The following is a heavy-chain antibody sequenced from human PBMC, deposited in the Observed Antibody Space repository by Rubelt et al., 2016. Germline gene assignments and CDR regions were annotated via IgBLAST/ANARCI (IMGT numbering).Heavy chain of an antibody. V-gene: IGHV3-7*03. CDR2: IAKDGSAK. CDR3: ARGRGWISDD. J-gene: IGHJ4*02. Sequence: EVQLVESGGGLVQPGGSLRLSCVAPGIAFDSYYMSWVRQAPGKGLEWVANIAKDGSAKNYVDSVKGRFTISRDNARNSLYLQMNSLRVEDTAVYFCARGRGWISDDWGQGTLVIVSS. D-gene: IGHD6-19*01. CDR1: GIAFDSYY.